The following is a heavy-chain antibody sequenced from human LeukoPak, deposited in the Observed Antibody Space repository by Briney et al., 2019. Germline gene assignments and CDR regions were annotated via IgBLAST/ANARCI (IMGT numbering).Heavy chain of an antibody. J-gene: IGHJ3*02. CDR3: ARDAEFFLGDYYDSSGYYLIPFDI. CDR2: ISSSGSTI. V-gene: IGHV3-11*04. CDR1: GFTFSDYY. Sequence: GGSLRLSCAASGFTFSDYYMSWIRQAPGKGLEWVSYISSSGSTIYYADSVKGRFTISRDNAKNSLYLQMNSLRAEDTAVYYCARDAEFFLGDYYDSSGYYLIPFDIWGQGTMVTVSS. D-gene: IGHD3-22*01.